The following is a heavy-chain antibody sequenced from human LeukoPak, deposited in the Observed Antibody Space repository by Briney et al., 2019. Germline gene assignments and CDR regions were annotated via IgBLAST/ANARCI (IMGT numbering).Heavy chain of an antibody. CDR1: VFTFTNYE. CDR2: ISSSGSSV. CDR3: ASQWFGDFYFDY. J-gene: IGHJ4*02. Sequence: GSLRLSCAASVFTFTNYEMNWVRQAPGKGLEWVSYISSSGSSVYYADSVKGRFTISRDNAKNSVYLQMNSLRAEDTAVYYCASQWFGDFYFDYWGQGTLVTVS. D-gene: IGHD3-10*01. V-gene: IGHV3-48*03.